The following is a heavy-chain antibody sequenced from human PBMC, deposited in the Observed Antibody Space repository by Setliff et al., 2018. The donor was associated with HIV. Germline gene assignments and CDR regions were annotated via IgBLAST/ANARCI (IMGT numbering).Heavy chain of an antibody. V-gene: IGHV3-43*01. CDR2: ISWDGGGI. CDR1: GFSFDEYT. CDR3: AKETFYETTGDYYFDY. D-gene: IGHD3-22*01. Sequence: GGSLRLSCAASGFSFDEYTMHWVRQTPGKGLEWVALISWDGGGIYYADFVGGRVAISRDNSKYSLYLQMNSLRTKDTALYYCAKETFYETTGDYYFDYWGQGTLVTVSS. J-gene: IGHJ4*02.